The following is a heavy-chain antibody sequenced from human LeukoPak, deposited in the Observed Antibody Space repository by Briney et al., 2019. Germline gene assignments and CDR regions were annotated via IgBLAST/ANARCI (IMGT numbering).Heavy chain of an antibody. J-gene: IGHJ3*02. CDR1: GGSFSGYY. Sequence: SETLSLTCAVYGGSFSGYYWSWIRQPPGKGLEWIGEINHSGSTNYNPSLKSRVTISVDTSKNQFSLKLSSVTAADTAVYYCARGDHEYCSGGSCYGGTDAFDIWAKGQWSPSLQ. V-gene: IGHV4-34*01. CDR2: INHSGST. D-gene: IGHD2-15*01. CDR3: ARGDHEYCSGGSCYGGTDAFDI.